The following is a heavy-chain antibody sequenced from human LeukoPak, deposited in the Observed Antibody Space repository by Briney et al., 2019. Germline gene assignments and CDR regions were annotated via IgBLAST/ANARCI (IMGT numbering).Heavy chain of an antibody. D-gene: IGHD6-19*01. CDR3: ATSSGWYKGQVYYYYYMDV. CDR1: GGSISGSYW. Sequence: SGTLSLTCGVSGGSISGSYWWSWVRQPPGKGLEWIGEIYHSGSTNYNPSLKSRVTISVDTSKNQFSLKLSSVTAADTAVYYCATSSGWYKGQVYYYYYMDVWGKGTTVTISS. J-gene: IGHJ6*03. CDR2: IYHSGST. V-gene: IGHV4-4*02.